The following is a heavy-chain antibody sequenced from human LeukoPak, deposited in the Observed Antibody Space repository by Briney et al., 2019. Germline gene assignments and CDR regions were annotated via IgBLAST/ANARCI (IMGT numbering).Heavy chain of an antibody. Sequence: SETLSLTCIVSGGSISRNSYYWLWIRQPPGKGLVGFGSIYYSGSTYDNPSLKSRVTISVDTSKNQFSLKLSSVTAADTAVYYCARDSSGTLNWFDPWGEGTLVTVSS. D-gene: IGHD6-19*01. CDR3: ARDSSGTLNWFDP. V-gene: IGHV4-39*07. CDR1: GGSISRNSYY. J-gene: IGHJ5*02. CDR2: IYYSGST.